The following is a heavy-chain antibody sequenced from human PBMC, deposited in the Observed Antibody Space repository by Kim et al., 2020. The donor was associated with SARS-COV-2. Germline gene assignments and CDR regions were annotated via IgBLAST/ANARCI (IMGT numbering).Heavy chain of an antibody. CDR3: AKKVNPWPYDY. CDR2: T. V-gene: IGHV3-23*01. D-gene: IGHD5-12*01. Sequence: TYYADSVKGRFTISRDNSKNTLYLQMNSLRAEDTAVYYCAKKVNPWPYDYWGQGTLVTVSS. J-gene: IGHJ4*02.